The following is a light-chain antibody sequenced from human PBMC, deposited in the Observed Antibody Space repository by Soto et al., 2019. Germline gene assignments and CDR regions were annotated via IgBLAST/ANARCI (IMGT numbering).Light chain of an antibody. J-gene: IGLJ1*01. CDR1: SSDVGAYNH. CDR3: CSYTVSTTFV. CDR2: EVS. V-gene: IGLV2-14*01. Sequence: QSALTQPASVSGSPGQSITISCTGTSSDVGAYNHVSWYQHHPGKAPKLMIYEVSNRPSGLSDRFSGSKSGNTASLTISGLQAEDEADYYCCSYTVSTTFVFGSRTKVTVL.